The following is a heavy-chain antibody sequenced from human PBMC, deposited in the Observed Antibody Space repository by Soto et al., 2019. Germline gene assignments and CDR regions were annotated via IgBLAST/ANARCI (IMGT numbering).Heavy chain of an antibody. CDR1: VYSFTSYW. J-gene: IGHJ4*02. V-gene: IGHV5-51*07. CDR3: PIPGYSSGWYAGYFDY. D-gene: IGHD6-13*01. CDR2: IYPGDSDT. Sequence: GESLKISCKGSVYSFTSYWIGWVHQMPVKGLEWMGIIYPGDSDTRYSPSFQGQVTISADKSISTAYLQWSSLKASDTAMYYCPIPGYSSGWYAGYFDYWGQGTLVTVSS.